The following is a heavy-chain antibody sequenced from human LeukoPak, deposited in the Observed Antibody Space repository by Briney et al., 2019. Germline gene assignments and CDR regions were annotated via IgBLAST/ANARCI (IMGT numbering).Heavy chain of an antibody. D-gene: IGHD3-16*01. CDR1: GSTFSDYH. Sequence: ASVKVFCKASGSTFSDYHINWVRQASGQGPEWMGWINPKSGDASYNQAFQGRVTMTRDTSISTAYMELNRLRSDDTAMYYCARGEYSNGYPYRLDSWGQGTLVTVSS. CDR3: ARGEYSNGYPYRLDS. CDR2: INPKSGDA. J-gene: IGHJ4*02. V-gene: IGHV1-2*02.